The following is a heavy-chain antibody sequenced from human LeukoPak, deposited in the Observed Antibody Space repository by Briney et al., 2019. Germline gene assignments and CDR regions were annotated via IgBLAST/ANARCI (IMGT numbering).Heavy chain of an antibody. Sequence: SETLSLTCAVYGGSFSGYYWSWIRQPPGKGLEWIGEINHSGSTNYNPSLKSRVTISVDTSKNQFSLKLSPVTAADTAVYYCARGHRGSSKLDYWGPGTLVTVSS. CDR3: ARGHRGSSKLDY. CDR2: INHSGST. CDR1: GGSFSGYY. D-gene: IGHD1-26*01. V-gene: IGHV4-34*01. J-gene: IGHJ4*02.